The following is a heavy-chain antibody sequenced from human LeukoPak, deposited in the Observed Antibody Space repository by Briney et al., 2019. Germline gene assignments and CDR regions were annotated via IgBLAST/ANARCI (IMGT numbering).Heavy chain of an antibody. J-gene: IGHJ5*02. D-gene: IGHD3-3*01. CDR3: ARDNTIFGVAHINH. V-gene: IGHV3-7*01. Sequence: GGSLRLSCAASGFTFSSYWMSWVRQAPGKGLEWVANVKQDGSDKYYVDSVKGRFTTSRDNAKNSLYLQMNNLRAEDTAVYYCARDNTIFGVAHINHWGQGTLVTVSS. CDR2: VKQDGSDK. CDR1: GFTFSSYW.